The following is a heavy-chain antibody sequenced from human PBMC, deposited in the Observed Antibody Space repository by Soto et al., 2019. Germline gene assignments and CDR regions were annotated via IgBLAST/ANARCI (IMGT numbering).Heavy chain of an antibody. Sequence: VQLQESGPGLVRPSETLSLTCTVSGGSIDYYYWSWLRQPPAKGLEWIGYIYYTGSATYNPSLTSRVSISVGMSNNQFSLRLSSVTAADTALYYCARTTGLYGDPFILDSFDIWGQGTMGTVSS. CDR1: GGSIDYYY. V-gene: IGHV4-59*01. CDR2: IYYTGSA. D-gene: IGHD1-1*01. CDR3: ARTTGLYGDPFILDSFDI. J-gene: IGHJ3*02.